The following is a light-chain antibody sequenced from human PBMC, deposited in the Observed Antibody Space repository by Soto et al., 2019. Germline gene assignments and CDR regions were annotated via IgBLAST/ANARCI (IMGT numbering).Light chain of an antibody. Sequence: QSALTQPASVSGSPGQSITISCSGTSSDVGGYKYVSWYQQHPGKAPKLIIYEVSNRPSGVSNRFSGSKSGNTASLTISGLQAADEADYYCSSYTSSSPFVFGTGTKLTVL. J-gene: IGLJ1*01. CDR2: EVS. CDR3: SSYTSSSPFV. CDR1: SSDVGGYKY. V-gene: IGLV2-14*01.